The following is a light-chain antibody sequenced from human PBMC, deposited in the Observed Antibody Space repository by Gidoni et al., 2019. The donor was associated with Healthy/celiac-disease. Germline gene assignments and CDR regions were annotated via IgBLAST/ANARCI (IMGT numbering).Light chain of an antibody. CDR1: QSVSSY. V-gene: IGKV3-11*01. J-gene: IGKJ1*01. Sequence: EIVLTQSPATLSLSPGERATLSCRASQSVSSYLAWYQQKPAQAPRLLIYDASNRATGIPARFSGSGSGTDFTLTISSLEPEDVAVYYCQQRSNWPSWTFGQGTKVEIK. CDR3: QQRSNWPSWT. CDR2: DAS.